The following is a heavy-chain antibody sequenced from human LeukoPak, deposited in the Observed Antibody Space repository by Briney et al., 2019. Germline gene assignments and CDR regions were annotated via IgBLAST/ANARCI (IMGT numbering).Heavy chain of an antibody. CDR2: ISWNSGSI. V-gene: IGHV3-9*03. CDR3: ARENRAAAGPGTVFDY. J-gene: IGHJ4*02. D-gene: IGHD6-25*01. Sequence: GRSLRLSCAASGFTFDDYAMHWVPQAPGKGLEWVAGISWNSGSIGYADSVTGRFTISRDNAKNSLYLQMNRLRAEDIALYYWARENRAAAGPGTVFDYWGQGTLVTVSS. CDR1: GFTFDDYA.